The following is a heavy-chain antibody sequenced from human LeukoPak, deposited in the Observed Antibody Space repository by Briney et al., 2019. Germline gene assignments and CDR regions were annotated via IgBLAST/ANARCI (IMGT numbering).Heavy chain of an antibody. V-gene: IGHV4-30-2*01. Sequence: SETLSLTCTVSGGSISSGGYYWSWIRQPPGKGLEWIGYIYHSGSTYYNPSLKSRVTISVDRSKNQFSLKLSSVTAADTAVYYCARFYSSSPINWFDPWGRGTLVTVSS. CDR1: GGSISSGGYY. CDR2: IYHSGST. CDR3: ARFYSSSPINWFDP. D-gene: IGHD6-6*01. J-gene: IGHJ5*02.